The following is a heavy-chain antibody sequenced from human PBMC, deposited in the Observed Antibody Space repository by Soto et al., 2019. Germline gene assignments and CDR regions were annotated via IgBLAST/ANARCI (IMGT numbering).Heavy chain of an antibody. D-gene: IGHD3-22*01. J-gene: IGHJ6*02. Sequence: ASVKVSCKASGYSFTRYSIHWMRQAPGQSLEWMGWTNAGNGKTKYSQKFQGRVTITGDTSASTAYMELSSLRSEDTSVYYCGRDSKWDDTSVGMDVWGQGTKVTVSS. CDR3: GRDSKWDDTSVGMDV. CDR1: GYSFTRYS. V-gene: IGHV1-3*01. CDR2: TNAGNGKT.